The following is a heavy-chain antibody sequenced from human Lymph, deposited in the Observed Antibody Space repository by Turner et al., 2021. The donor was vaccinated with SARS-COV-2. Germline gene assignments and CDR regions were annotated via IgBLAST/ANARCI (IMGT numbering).Heavy chain of an antibody. CDR2: KKQDGSEK. J-gene: IGHJ4*02. V-gene: IGHV3-7*03. Sequence: EVQLVVSGGGLVQPGGSLRLSCAASGFTLSTDWMSWVRQAPGKGLEWVANKKQDGSEKYYVDSLKGRFTISRDNAKNSLYLQMNSLRAEDTAVYYCAREDTVMVYDYWGQGTLVTVSS. D-gene: IGHD5-18*01. CDR1: GFTLSTDW. CDR3: AREDTVMVYDY.